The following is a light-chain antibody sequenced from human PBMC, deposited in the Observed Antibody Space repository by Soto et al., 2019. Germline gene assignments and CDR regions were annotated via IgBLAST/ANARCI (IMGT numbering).Light chain of an antibody. CDR2: DAS. CDR1: QSVNTS. V-gene: IGKV3-11*01. J-gene: IGKJ1*01. CDR3: QQYSFLPRT. Sequence: EIVLTQSPATLSLSPGAGAALSCMASQSVNTSLGWYQQKPGQAPRLLIYDASNRATGIPARFSGSGSGTDFTLTISSLEPEDFAVYYCQQYSFLPRTFGQGTKVDIK.